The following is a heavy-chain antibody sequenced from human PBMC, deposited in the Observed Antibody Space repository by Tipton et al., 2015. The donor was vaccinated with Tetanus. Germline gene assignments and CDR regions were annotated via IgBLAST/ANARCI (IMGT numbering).Heavy chain of an antibody. V-gene: IGHV4-30-4*01. CDR2: IYHSGSA. CDR3: ARGLPREPFYFDY. CDR1: GASISSDDYY. J-gene: IGHJ4*02. D-gene: IGHD1-26*01. Sequence: TLSLTCTVSGASISSDDYYWSWIRQSPGKGLEWIGYIYHSGSAYYRPSLKSRATISVDTSKNKFSLKVTSVTAADTAVYYCARGLPREPFYFDYWGQGKQVTVSS.